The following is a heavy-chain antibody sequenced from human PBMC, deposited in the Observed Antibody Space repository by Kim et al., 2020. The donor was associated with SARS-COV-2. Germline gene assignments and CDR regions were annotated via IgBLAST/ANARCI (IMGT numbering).Heavy chain of an antibody. D-gene: IGHD1-26*01. CDR3: VVSYGAFDI. CDR2: SGK. V-gene: IGHV3-7*01. Sequence: SGKFDGDDVKGRVTISRDNAKNSLYLKMNSLRAEDTAVYYCVVSYGAFDIWGQGTMVTVSS. J-gene: IGHJ3*02.